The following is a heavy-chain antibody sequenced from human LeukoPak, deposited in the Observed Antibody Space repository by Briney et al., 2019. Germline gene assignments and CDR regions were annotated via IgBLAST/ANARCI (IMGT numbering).Heavy chain of an antibody. CDR2: IIPIFGTA. J-gene: IGHJ4*02. V-gene: IGHV1-69*05. Sequence: ASLKVSCKASGGTFSSYAISWVRQAPGQGLEWMGRIIPIFGTANYAQKFQGRVTITTDESTSTAYMELSSLRSEDTAVYYCARGTMATITAHWGQGTLVTVSS. CDR1: GGTFSSYA. CDR3: ARGTMATITAH. D-gene: IGHD5-24*01.